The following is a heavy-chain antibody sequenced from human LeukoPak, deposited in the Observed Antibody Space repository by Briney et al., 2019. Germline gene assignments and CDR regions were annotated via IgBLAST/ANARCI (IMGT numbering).Heavy chain of an antibody. J-gene: IGHJ4*02. V-gene: IGHV4-59*08. CDR1: GGSISSYY. Sequence: SETLSLTCTVSGGSISSYYWSWIRQPPGKGLEWIGYIYYSGSANYNPSLKSRVSTSVDTSKNQFSLKLSSVTAADTAVYYCARRDSSSCIDYWGQGTLVTVSS. D-gene: IGHD6-13*01. CDR2: IYYSGSA. CDR3: ARRDSSSCIDY.